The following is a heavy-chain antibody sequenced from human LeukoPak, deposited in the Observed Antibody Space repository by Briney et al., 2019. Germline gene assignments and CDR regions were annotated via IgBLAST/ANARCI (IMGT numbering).Heavy chain of an antibody. Sequence: KPSETLSLTCTVSGGPISSSSYYWSWIRQPPGKGLEWIGEINHSGSTNYNPSLKSRVTISVDTSKNQFSLKLSSVTAADTAVYYCARGRKYPNYYDSSGYYPHWGQGTLVTVSS. CDR3: ARGRKYPNYYDSSGYYPH. J-gene: IGHJ4*02. CDR2: INHSGST. CDR1: GGPISSSSYY. D-gene: IGHD3-22*01. V-gene: IGHV4-39*07.